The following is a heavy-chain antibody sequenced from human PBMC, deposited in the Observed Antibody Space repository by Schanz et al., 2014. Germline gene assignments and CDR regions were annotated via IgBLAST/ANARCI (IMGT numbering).Heavy chain of an antibody. D-gene: IGHD5-12*01. J-gene: IGHJ4*02. CDR1: GFSFSDYG. Sequence: VQLVESGGSVVQPGRSLRLSCAGSGFSFSDYGMHWVRQAPGKGLEWVSVIYSGGRPYYADSVKGRFTISRDNSKNTLYLQMNSLRADDTAVYYCAALGGYDSFDYWGQGTLVTVSS. V-gene: IGHV3-66*01. CDR2: IYSGGRP. CDR3: AALGGYDSFDY.